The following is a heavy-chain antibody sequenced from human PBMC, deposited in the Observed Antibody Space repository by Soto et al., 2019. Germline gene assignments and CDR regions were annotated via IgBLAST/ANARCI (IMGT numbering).Heavy chain of an antibody. D-gene: IGHD3-22*01. CDR3: ARIQQKFYYDSSGYYWDYFDY. CDR2: IDWDDDK. V-gene: IGHV2-70*01. Sequence: SCPTLVNPTQTPTLTWTFSGFSLSTSGMCVSWIRQPPGRALEWLALIDWDDDKYYSTSLKTRLTISKDTSKNQVVLTMTNMDPVDTATYYCARIQQKFYYDSSGYYWDYFDYWGQGTLVTVSS. CDR1: GFSLSTSGMC. J-gene: IGHJ4*02.